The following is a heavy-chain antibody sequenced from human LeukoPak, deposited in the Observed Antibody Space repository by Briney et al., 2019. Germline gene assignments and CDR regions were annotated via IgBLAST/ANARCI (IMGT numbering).Heavy chain of an antibody. CDR1: GFTVSSNY. V-gene: IGHV3-66*02. D-gene: IGHD3-3*01. Sequence: GGSLRHSCEASGFTVSSNYMSWVRQAPGKGLEWVSVIYSGGSTYYADSVKGRFTISRDNSKNTLYLQMNSLRAEDTAVYYCATWNPPITIFGVVITAYYYYYMDVWGKGTTVTVSS. CDR3: ATWNPPITIFGVVITAYYYYYMDV. J-gene: IGHJ6*03. CDR2: IYSGGST.